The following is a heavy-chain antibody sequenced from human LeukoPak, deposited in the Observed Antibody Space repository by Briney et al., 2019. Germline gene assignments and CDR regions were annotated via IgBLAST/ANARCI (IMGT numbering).Heavy chain of an antibody. CDR2: ISSSGSTI. J-gene: IGHJ4*02. Sequence: PGGSLRLSCAAAGFTFSDYYMSWIRQAPGKGLEWVSYISSSGSTISYADSVKGRFTISRDNAKNSLYLQMNSLRAEDTAVYYCARVAQYRGYSSGPHAGLDYWGQGTLVTVSS. V-gene: IGHV3-11*01. CDR3: ARVAQYRGYSSGPHAGLDY. CDR1: GFTFSDYY. D-gene: IGHD5-18*01.